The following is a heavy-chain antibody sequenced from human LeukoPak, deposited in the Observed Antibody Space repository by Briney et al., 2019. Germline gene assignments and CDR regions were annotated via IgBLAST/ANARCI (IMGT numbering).Heavy chain of an antibody. Sequence: PGGSLRLSCAASGFTFSDYYMSWIRQAPGKGLEWVSYISSSSSYTNYADSVKGRFTISRDNAKNSLYLQMNSLRAEDTAVYYCARAYGDYDANWFDPWGQGTLVTVSS. CDR2: ISSSSSYT. V-gene: IGHV3-11*06. CDR3: ARAYGDYDANWFDP. J-gene: IGHJ5*02. D-gene: IGHD4-17*01. CDR1: GFTFSDYY.